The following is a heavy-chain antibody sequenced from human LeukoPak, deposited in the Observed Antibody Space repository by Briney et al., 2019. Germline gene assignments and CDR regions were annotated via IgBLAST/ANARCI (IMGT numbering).Heavy chain of an antibody. V-gene: IGHV4-39*01. D-gene: IGHD3-3*01. CDR3: ARHMGLITIFGGDAFGI. CDR1: GGSISSSSYY. J-gene: IGHJ3*02. Sequence: PSETLSLTCTVSGGSISSSSYYWGWIRQPPGKGLEWIGSIYYSGSTYYNPSLKSRVTISVDTSKNQFSLKLSSVTAADTAVYYCARHMGLITIFGGDAFGIWGQGTMVTVSS. CDR2: IYYSGST.